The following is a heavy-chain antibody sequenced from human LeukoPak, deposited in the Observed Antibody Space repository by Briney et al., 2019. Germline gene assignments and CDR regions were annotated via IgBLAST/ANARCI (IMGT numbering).Heavy chain of an antibody. CDR1: GFTFSSWS. J-gene: IGHJ3*02. Sequence: GGSLRLSYAASGFTFSSWSMNWVRQAPGKGLEWVSYINSISSTIYYADSVKGRFTISRDNAKNSLYLQMNSLRAEDTAVYYCARLLYSGYDPGGAFDIWGQGTMVTVSS. CDR3: ARLLYSGYDPGGAFDI. CDR2: INSISSTI. D-gene: IGHD5-12*01. V-gene: IGHV3-48*01.